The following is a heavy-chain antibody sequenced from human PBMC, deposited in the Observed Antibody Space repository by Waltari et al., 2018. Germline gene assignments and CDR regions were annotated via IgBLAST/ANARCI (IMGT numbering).Heavy chain of an antibody. CDR1: GFTFSSYW. CDR3: ARGTWDSSGYYFDAFDI. V-gene: IGHV3-7*01. J-gene: IGHJ3*02. Sequence: EVQLVESGGGLVQPGGSLRLSCAASGFTFSSYWMSWVRQAPGEGLGWGANIKQNGSGKYYGDSVKGRFTISRDNAKNSLYLQMNSLRAEDTAVYYCARGTWDSSGYYFDAFDIWGQGTMVTVSS. CDR2: IKQNGSGK. D-gene: IGHD3-22*01.